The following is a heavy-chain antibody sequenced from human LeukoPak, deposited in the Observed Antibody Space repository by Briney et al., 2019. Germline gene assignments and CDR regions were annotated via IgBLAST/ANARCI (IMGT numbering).Heavy chain of an antibody. J-gene: IGHJ4*02. CDR2: ISGSGGST. CDR3: AKSYRGYSYGTDY. Sequence: GGTLRLSCAASGFTFSSYGMSWARQAPGKGLEWVSAISGSGGSTYYADSVKGRFTISRDNSKNTLYLQMNSLRAEDTAVYYCAKSYRGYSYGTDYWGQGTLVTVSS. CDR1: GFTFSSYG. V-gene: IGHV3-23*01. D-gene: IGHD5-18*01.